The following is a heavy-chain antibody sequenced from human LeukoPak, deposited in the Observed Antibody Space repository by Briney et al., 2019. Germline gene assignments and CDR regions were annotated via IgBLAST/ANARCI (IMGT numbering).Heavy chain of an antibody. CDR3: ARDGVTTTPLDI. Sequence: PGGSLRLSCAASGFTFSSYWMHWVRQAPGKGLVWLSLINNDGSFTTYADSVKGRFTISRDNAKNTLYPQMNSLRAEDTAVYFCARDGVTTTPLDIWGQGTMVTVSS. CDR1: GFTFSSYW. CDR2: INNDGSFT. D-gene: IGHD5-12*01. V-gene: IGHV3-74*03. J-gene: IGHJ3*02.